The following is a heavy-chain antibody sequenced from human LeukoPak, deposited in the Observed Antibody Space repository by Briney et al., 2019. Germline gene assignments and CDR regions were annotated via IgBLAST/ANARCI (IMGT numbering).Heavy chain of an antibody. CDR2: ISAYNGNT. CDR3: ARGYDILTGYSDLDY. CDR1: GCTFTSYG. D-gene: IGHD3-9*01. V-gene: IGHV1-18*01. Sequence: ASVKVPCKASGCTFTSYGISWVRQAPGQGLEWMGWISAYNGNTNYAQKLQGRVTMTTDTSTSTAYMELRSLRSDDTAVYYCARGYDILTGYSDLDYWGQGTLVTVSS. J-gene: IGHJ4*02.